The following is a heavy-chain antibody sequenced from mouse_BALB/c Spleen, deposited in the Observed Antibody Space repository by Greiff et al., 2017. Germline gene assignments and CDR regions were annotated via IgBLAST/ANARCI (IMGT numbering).Heavy chain of an antibody. V-gene: IGHV1-14*01. CDR2: INPYNDGT. D-gene: IGHD2-10*02. Sequence: VQLQQSGPELVKPGASVKMSCNASGYSFTSYVMHWVKQKPGQGLEWIGYINPYNDGTKYNEKFKGKATLTSDKSSSTAYMELSSLTSEDSAVYYCARPGYGKAYAMDDWGQGTSVTVSS. J-gene: IGHJ4*01. CDR1: GYSFTSYV. CDR3: ARPGYGKAYAMDD.